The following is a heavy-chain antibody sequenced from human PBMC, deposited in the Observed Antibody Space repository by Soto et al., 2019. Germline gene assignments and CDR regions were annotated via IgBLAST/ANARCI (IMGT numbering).Heavy chain of an antibody. D-gene: IGHD3-3*01. CDR3: AKLLRFLEWLSRYYYYYYGMDV. Sequence: GGSLRLSCAASGFTFSSYDMHWVRQATGKGLEWVSAIGTAGDTYYPGSVKGRFTISRENAKNSLYLQMNSLRAGDTAVYYCAKLLRFLEWLSRYYYYYYGMDVWGQGTTVTVSS. CDR1: GFTFSSYD. J-gene: IGHJ6*02. V-gene: IGHV3-13*01. CDR2: IGTAGDT.